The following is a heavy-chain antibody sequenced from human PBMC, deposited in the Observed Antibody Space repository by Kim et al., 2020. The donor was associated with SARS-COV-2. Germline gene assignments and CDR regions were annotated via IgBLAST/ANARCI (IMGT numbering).Heavy chain of an antibody. V-gene: IGHV3-30*01. Sequence: KGRFTISRDNSTNTLYLQMKRLRAEDSAVYYCARLKTENKWELLDCVDYWGQGTLVTVSS. D-gene: IGHD1-26*01. CDR3: ARLKTENKWELLDCVDY. J-gene: IGHJ4*02.